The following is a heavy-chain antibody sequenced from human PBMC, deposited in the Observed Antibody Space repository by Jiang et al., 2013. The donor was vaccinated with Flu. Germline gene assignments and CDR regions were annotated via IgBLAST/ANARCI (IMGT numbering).Heavy chain of an antibody. D-gene: IGHD2-15*01. CDR2: IYYTGST. CDR3: IRGLCSGGSCYYDAFDI. V-gene: IGHV4-59*01. CDR1: GGSISTYY. Sequence: CTVSGGSISTYYWNWVRQPPGKGLEWIGYIYYTGSTNYNPSLRSRVTISVDTSKNLLSLKLNSVTAADTAVYYCIRGLCSGGSCYYDAFDIWGQGTMVTVSS. J-gene: IGHJ3*02.